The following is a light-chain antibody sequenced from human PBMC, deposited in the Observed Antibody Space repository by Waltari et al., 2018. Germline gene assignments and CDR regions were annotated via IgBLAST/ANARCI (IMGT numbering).Light chain of an antibody. CDR1: TDDLYDYNL. CDR3: CSYTKTKTVV. Sequence: QSALTQPASVSGSPGQSITLPCHGTTDDLYDYNLVSWYQVHPGRAPKVILLYISNRPSVVSRRFSGSKSRRTASLTISGLQAEDEADYYCCSYTKTKTVVFGGGTKVTVL. J-gene: IGLJ2*01. CDR2: YIS. V-gene: IGLV2-14*03.